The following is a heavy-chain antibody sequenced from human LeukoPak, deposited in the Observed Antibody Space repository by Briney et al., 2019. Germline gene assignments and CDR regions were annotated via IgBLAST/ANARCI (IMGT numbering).Heavy chain of an antibody. D-gene: IGHD3-22*01. CDR2: ISSSSSSI. CDR3: ARQNGADYYYYFDS. CDR1: GFTFSTCS. V-gene: IGHV3-48*01. Sequence: GRSLRLSCAASGFTFSTCSMNWVRQAPGKGLEWVSYISSSSSSIYYADSVKGRFTISRDNAKNSLYLQINSLRAEDTAVYYCARQNGADYYYYFDSWGQGTPVTVSS. J-gene: IGHJ4*02.